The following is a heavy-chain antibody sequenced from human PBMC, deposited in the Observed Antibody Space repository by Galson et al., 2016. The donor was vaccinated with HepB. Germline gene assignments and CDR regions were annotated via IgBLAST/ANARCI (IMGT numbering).Heavy chain of an antibody. V-gene: IGHV1-2*04. Sequence: SVKVSCKASGYTFTGYYLHWVRQAPGQGLEWMGWINPNSGGTKYAQKFQGWVTMTRDTSISTAYMELSRLTSDDTAVYYCARDNNGAFDIWGQGTMVTVSS. D-gene: IGHD2-8*01. J-gene: IGHJ3*02. CDR2: INPNSGGT. CDR1: GYTFTGYY. CDR3: ARDNNGAFDI.